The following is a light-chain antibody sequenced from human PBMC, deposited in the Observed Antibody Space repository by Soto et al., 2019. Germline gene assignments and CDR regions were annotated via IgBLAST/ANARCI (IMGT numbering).Light chain of an antibody. CDR2: DVS. Sequence: QSALTQPASVSGSPGQSITISCTGTSSDVGGYTYVSWYQQLPGKAPKLMIYDVSDRPSGVSNRFSGSKSGNTASLTISGLQAEDAADHYCSSYTSSSLYVFGTGTKLTVL. J-gene: IGLJ1*01. V-gene: IGLV2-14*01. CDR1: SSDVGGYTY. CDR3: SSYTSSSLYV.